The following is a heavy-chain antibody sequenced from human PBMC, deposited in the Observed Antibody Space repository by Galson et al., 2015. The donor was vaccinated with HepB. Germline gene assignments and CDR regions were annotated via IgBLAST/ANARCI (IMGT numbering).Heavy chain of an antibody. CDR2: ITPFNGNT. CDR1: GYTSTYRY. J-gene: IGHJ3*02. V-gene: IGHV1-45*02. CDR3: ARGHRGDRYGFFDI. D-gene: IGHD2-21*02. Sequence: SVKVSCKASGYTSTYRYLHWVRQAPGQALEWMGWITPFNGNTNYAQKFQDRVTITADKSTSTAYMELSSLRSEDTAVYYCARGHRGDRYGFFDIWGQGTMVTVSS.